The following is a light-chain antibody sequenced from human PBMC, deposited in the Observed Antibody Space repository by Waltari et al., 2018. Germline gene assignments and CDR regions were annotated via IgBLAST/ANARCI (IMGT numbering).Light chain of an antibody. J-gene: IGLJ1*01. CDR1: SSHMGAYNF. CDR3: SSYTTGSTRYV. CDR2: AVN. V-gene: IGLV2-14*03. Sequence: QSALTQPASVSGSPGQSIIISCTETSSHMGAYNFVSWYQKHPRTAPKVMIYAVNNRPSGVSSRFSGSKSGNTASLTISGLQAEDEADYYCSSYTTGSTRYVFGSGTKVTVL.